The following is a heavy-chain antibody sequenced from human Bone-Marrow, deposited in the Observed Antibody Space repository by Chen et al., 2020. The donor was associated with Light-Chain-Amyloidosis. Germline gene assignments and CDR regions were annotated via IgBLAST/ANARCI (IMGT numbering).Heavy chain of an antibody. D-gene: IGHD2-2*01. CDR2: ARGGDGPT. CDR1: GFTFSNSA. V-gene: IGHV3-23*04. Sequence: VQLVESGGGLVQPGGSLSLSCVGSGFTFSNSAMTWVRQAPGKGLEWVSVARGGDGPTYYADSVRGRFTIYRDNSKNTLYLQMTSLRAEDTAVYDCAKDRCTSISCSDFDYWGQGTLVTVSS. J-gene: IGHJ4*02. CDR3: AKDRCTSISCSDFDY.